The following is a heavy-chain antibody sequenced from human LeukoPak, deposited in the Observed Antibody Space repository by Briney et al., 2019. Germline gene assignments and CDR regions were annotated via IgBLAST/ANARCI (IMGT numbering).Heavy chain of an antibody. D-gene: IGHD4-17*01. CDR1: GFTFSSYW. CDR3: AREAGDSPALDH. J-gene: IGHJ4*02. Sequence: GGSLRLSCAASGFTFSSYWMQWVRQAPGKGLVWVSRINSDGSSTSYADSVKGRFTISRDNTKNTRYLQMNSLRAEDTAVYYCAREAGDSPALDHWGQGTLVTVSS. CDR2: INSDGSST. V-gene: IGHV3-74*01.